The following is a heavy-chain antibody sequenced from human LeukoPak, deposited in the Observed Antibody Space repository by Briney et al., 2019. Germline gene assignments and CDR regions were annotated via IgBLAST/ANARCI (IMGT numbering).Heavy chain of an antibody. CDR1: GFTFSSYG. J-gene: IGHJ4*02. V-gene: IGHV3-33*01. CDR3: ARARYYDSSGYTFDY. D-gene: IGHD3-22*01. Sequence: QSGGSLRLSCAASGFTFSSYGMHWVRQAPGKGLEWVAVIWYDGSNKYYADSVKGRLTISRDNSKNTLYLQMNSLRAEDTAVYYCARARYYDSSGYTFDYWGQGTLLTVSS. CDR2: IWYDGSNK.